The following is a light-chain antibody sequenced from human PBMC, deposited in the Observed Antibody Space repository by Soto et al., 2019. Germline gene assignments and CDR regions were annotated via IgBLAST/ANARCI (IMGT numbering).Light chain of an antibody. Sequence: SALTQPPSASGSPGQSVTISCTGTSSDVGGYNYVSWYQQHPGKAPKLMIYEVSKRPSGVPDRFSGSKSGNTASLTVSGLQAEDEADYYCSSYAGSNWWVFGTGTKVTVL. CDR3: SSYAGSNWWV. CDR1: SSDVGGYNY. V-gene: IGLV2-8*01. J-gene: IGLJ1*01. CDR2: EVS.